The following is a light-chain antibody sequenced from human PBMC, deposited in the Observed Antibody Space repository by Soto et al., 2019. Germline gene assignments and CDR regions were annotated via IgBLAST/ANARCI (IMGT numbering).Light chain of an antibody. CDR2: NNN. J-gene: IGLJ1*01. Sequence: QSVLTQPPSASGTPGQRVTISCAGSSSNLGSNPVNWYQQLPGTAPKLLIYNNNQRPSEVPDRFSGFKSGTSASLAISGLQSEDEADYYCAAWDDSLNDLVFGTGTKLTVL. CDR3: AAWDDSLNDLV. CDR1: SSNLGSNP. V-gene: IGLV1-44*01.